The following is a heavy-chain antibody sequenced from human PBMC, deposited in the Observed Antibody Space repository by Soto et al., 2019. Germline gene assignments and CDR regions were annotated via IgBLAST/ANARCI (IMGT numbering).Heavy chain of an antibody. Sequence: PGGSLRLSCVASGFPFSNYAMTWVRQAPGKGLEWVSALSGSGVSTYYADSVMGRFTITRDNSKNTVYLQMNSLRAEDTAVYYCAKIESRFFYDSTGYYPFDYWGQGT. CDR2: LSGSGVST. J-gene: IGHJ4*02. CDR1: GFPFSNYA. D-gene: IGHD3-22*01. CDR3: AKIESRFFYDSTGYYPFDY. V-gene: IGHV3-23*01.